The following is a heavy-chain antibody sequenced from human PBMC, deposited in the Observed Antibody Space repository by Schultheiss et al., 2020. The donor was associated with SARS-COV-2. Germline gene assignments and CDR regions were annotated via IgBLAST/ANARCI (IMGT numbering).Heavy chain of an antibody. CDR2: IYSGGST. CDR1: GFTVSSNY. Sequence: GGSLRLSCAASGFTVSSNYMSWVRQAPGKGLEWVSVIYSGGSTYYADSVKGRFTISIDNSKNTLYLQMNSLRAEDTAVYYCQASIAAAGTTNWFDPWGQGTLVTVSS. J-gene: IGHJ5*02. D-gene: IGHD6-13*01. V-gene: IGHV3-66*01. CDR3: QASIAAAGTTNWFDP.